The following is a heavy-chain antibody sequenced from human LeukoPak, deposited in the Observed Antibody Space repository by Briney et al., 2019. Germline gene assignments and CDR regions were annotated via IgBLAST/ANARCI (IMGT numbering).Heavy chain of an antibody. CDR1: GFTFSSYG. CDR2: ISNSGGST. V-gene: IGHV3-23*01. CDR3: AKDRNSGNYCQTGDFHY. D-gene: IGHD1-26*01. Sequence: GGSLRLSCAASGFTFSSYGMSWVRQAPGKGLEWVSGISNSGGSTYYADSVKGRFTISRDNSKNTLYLQMNSLRAEDTALYYCAKDRNSGNYCQTGDFHYWGQGTLVTVSS. J-gene: IGHJ4*02.